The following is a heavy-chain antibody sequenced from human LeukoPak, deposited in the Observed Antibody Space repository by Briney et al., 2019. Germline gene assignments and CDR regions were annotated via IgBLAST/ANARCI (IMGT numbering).Heavy chain of an antibody. CDR1: GGTFSSYA. Sequence: VASVTVSCTASGGTFSSYAISWVRQAPGQGLEWMGGIIPIFGTANYAQKFQGRVTITADESTSTAYMELSSLRSEDTAVYYCARGGIVVVPAASAFDPWGQGTLVTVSS. V-gene: IGHV1-69*13. J-gene: IGHJ5*02. CDR3: ARGGIVVVPAASAFDP. CDR2: IIPIFGTA. D-gene: IGHD2-2*01.